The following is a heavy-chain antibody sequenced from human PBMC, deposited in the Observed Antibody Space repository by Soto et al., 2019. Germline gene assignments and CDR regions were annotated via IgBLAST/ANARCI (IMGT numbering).Heavy chain of an antibody. Sequence: GESLKISCKASGYIFNIYWIGWVRQMPGKGLEWMGVIYPGDSDTRYSPSFQGQVSISADKSISTAYLQWSSLKASDTAMYYCAKTAAGGKNYYGMDVWGQGTTVTVSS. J-gene: IGHJ6*02. CDR1: GYIFNIYW. V-gene: IGHV5-51*01. CDR2: IYPGDSDT. CDR3: AKTAAGGKNYYGMDV. D-gene: IGHD6-13*01.